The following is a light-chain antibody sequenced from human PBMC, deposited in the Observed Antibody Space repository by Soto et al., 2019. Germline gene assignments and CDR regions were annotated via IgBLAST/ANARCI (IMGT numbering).Light chain of an antibody. CDR1: QSISNW. Sequence: DIQMTQSPSTLSASVGDRVTITCRASQSISNWLAWYQQKPGKAPKLLIYKASSLESGVPSRFSDSGSGTEFTLTISSLQPDDFATYYCQQYNSWWTFGQGTKVEIK. CDR3: QQYNSWWT. V-gene: IGKV1-5*03. J-gene: IGKJ1*01. CDR2: KAS.